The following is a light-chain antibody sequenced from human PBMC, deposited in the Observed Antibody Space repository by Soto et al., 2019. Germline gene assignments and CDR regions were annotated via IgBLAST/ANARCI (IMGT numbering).Light chain of an antibody. CDR2: GAS. CDR1: QNIASW. V-gene: IGKV1-5*01. Sequence: EIQMTQSPSTLSASVGDRVTITCRASQNIASWLAWYQQEPGKAPKVLIYGASTLESGVPSRFSGSGSGTEFTLTISNLQPGDFATYYCQQYNTYSATFGQGTRLEIK. J-gene: IGKJ5*01. CDR3: QQYNTYSAT.